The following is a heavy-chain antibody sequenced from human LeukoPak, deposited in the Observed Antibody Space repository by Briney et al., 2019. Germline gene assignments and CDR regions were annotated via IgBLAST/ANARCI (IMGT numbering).Heavy chain of an antibody. J-gene: IGHJ4*02. CDR1: GFTFDDYG. V-gene: IGHV3-20*04. D-gene: IGHD3-22*01. CDR3: ARQAPPTSYYYDSSGYYLDY. Sequence: GGSLRLSCAASGFTFDDYGMSWVRQAPGKGLEWVSGINWNGGSTGYADSVKGRFTISRDNAKNSLYLQMSSLRAEDTALYYCARQAPPTSYYYDSSGYYLDYWGQGTLVTVSS. CDR2: INWNGGST.